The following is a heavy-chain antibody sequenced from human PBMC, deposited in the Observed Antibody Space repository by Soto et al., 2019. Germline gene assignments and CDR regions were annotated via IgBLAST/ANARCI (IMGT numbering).Heavy chain of an antibody. D-gene: IGHD3-22*01. V-gene: IGHV3-30*03. CDR1: GFTFSRNG. Sequence: QVQLVESGGGVVQPGTSLRLTCAGSGFTFSRNGMHWFRQAPGKGLEWVALVSYDGTKKYYVDSVKGRFTISRDNSENTLYLQMNSLRAEDTAVYYCARWVGGSMSDNSGKYDSWGQGTLVTVSS. CDR3: ARWVGGSMSDNSGKYDS. J-gene: IGHJ5*01. CDR2: VSYDGTKK.